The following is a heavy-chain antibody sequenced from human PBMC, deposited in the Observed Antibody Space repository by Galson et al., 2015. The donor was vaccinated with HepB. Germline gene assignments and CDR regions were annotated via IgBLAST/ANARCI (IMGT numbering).Heavy chain of an antibody. CDR1: GYTLTELS. V-gene: IGHV1-24*01. D-gene: IGHD6-6*01. Sequence: SVKVSCKVSGYTLTELSMHWVRQAPGKGLEWMGGFDPEDGETIYAQKFQGRVTMTEDTSTDTAYMELSSLRSEDTAVYYCATRPGGIAARYYYYYGMDVWGQGTTVTVSS. J-gene: IGHJ6*02. CDR2: FDPEDGET. CDR3: ATRPGGIAARYYYYYGMDV.